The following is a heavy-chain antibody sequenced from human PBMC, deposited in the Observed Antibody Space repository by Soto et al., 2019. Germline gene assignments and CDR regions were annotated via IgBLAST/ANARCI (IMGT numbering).Heavy chain of an antibody. CDR3: AREVQVHTPAFVY. Sequence: QVPLVQSGAEMKKPGSSVKVSCQSSGGTFNTYAMNWVRQAPGQGPEWMGDISPMFGAANYAPKFQGRVTITADESTGTSYMQLSSLTSEDTALYFCAREVQVHTPAFVYWGQGTRVTVSS. V-gene: IGHV1-69*19. J-gene: IGHJ4*02. CDR2: ISPMFGAA. D-gene: IGHD3-10*01. CDR1: GGTFNTYA.